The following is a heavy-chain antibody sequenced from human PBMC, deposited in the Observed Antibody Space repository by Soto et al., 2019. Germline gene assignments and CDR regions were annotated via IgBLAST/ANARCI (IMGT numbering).Heavy chain of an antibody. J-gene: IGHJ5*02. V-gene: IGHV4-39*01. Sequence: SETLSLTCTVSGGSISSSSYYWVWIRQPPGKGLEWIGSIYYSGSTYYNPSLKSRVTISVDTSKNQFSLKLSSVTAADTAVYYCARHTYYDFWSGYYEYNWFDPWGQGTLVTVST. CDR2: IYYSGST. CDR1: GGSISSSSYY. CDR3: ARHTYYDFWSGYYEYNWFDP. D-gene: IGHD3-3*01.